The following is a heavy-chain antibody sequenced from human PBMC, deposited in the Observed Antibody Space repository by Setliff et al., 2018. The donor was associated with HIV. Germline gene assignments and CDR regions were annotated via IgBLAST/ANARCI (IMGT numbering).Heavy chain of an antibody. CDR1: GFIFSSYA. D-gene: IGHD6-19*01. Sequence: PGGSLRLSCAASGFIFSSYAMSWVRQAPGKGLEWVSAISGSGANTYYADSVKGRFTMSVDTSKNQFSLKLSSVTAADTAVYYCASTGYSGGWSFDYWGQGTLVTVSS. CDR3: ASTGYSGGWSFDY. CDR2: ISGSGANT. J-gene: IGHJ4*02. V-gene: IGHV3-23*01.